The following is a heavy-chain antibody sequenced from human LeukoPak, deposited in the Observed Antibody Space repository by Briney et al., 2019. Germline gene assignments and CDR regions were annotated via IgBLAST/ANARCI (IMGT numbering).Heavy chain of an antibody. Sequence: GRSLRLSCAASGFTFSSYGMHWVRQAPGKGLEWVAVIWYDGSNKYYADSVKGRFTISRDTSTNTLYLQMSSLSPEDTAIYYCAKPLHTSHWYLAAMDSWGQGTLVTVSS. J-gene: IGHJ4*02. D-gene: IGHD6-13*01. CDR3: AKPLHTSHWYLAAMDS. V-gene: IGHV3-33*06. CDR2: IWYDGSNK. CDR1: GFTFSSYG.